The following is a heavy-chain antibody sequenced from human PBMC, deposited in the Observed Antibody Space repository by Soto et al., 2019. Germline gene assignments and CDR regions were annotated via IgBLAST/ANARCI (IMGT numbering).Heavy chain of an antibody. CDR3: GRGLPTTGFDY. CDR2: SRNKARSYTT. CDR1: GFTFGDHY. Sequence: GGSLRLSCAASGFTFGDHYMDWVRQSPGKGLEWVGRSRNKARSYTTDYAASVKGRFTISRDDSKSSVYLQMNSLKTEDTAVYYCGRGLPTTGFDYWGQGILVTVSS. D-gene: IGHD5-12*01. V-gene: IGHV3-72*01. J-gene: IGHJ4*02.